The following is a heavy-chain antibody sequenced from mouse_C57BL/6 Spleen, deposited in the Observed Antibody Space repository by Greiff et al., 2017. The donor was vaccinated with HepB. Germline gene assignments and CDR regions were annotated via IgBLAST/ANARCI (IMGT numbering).Heavy chain of an antibody. CDR3: ASSYYYYDCYFDY. D-gene: IGHD2-4*01. CDR2: INPSTGGT. J-gene: IGHJ2*01. Sequence: VQLKQSGPELVKPGASVKISCKASGYSFTGYYMNWVKQSPEKSLEWIGEINPSTGGTTYNQKFKAKATLTVDKSSSTAYMQLKSLTSEDSAVYYCASSYYYYDCYFDYWGQGTTLTVSS. CDR1: GYSFTGYY. V-gene: IGHV1-42*01.